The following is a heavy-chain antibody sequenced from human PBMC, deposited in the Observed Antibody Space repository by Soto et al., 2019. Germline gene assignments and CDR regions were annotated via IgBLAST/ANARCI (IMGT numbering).Heavy chain of an antibody. D-gene: IGHD5-18*01. J-gene: IGHJ6*02. Sequence: ASVKVSCKASGYTFYSHSISWVRQAPGQGLEWMGRINADYGNTQYAQKFRGRVTMTTDASTTTVYMELTNLRSDDTAVYYCARCIQGDYYYGMDVWGQGTTVTVSS. CDR1: GYTFYSHS. CDR3: ARCIQGDYYYGMDV. CDR2: INADYGNT. V-gene: IGHV1-18*01.